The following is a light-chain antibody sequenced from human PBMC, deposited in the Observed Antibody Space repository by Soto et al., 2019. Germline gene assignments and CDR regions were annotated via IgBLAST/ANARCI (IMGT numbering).Light chain of an antibody. CDR1: SSNIGGNP. V-gene: IGLV1-44*01. J-gene: IGLJ3*02. CDR3: ATWDASVSAWV. Sequence: QSVLTQSPSASGTPGQRVTISCSGGSSNIGGNPVDWYQQFPGTAPKLLIFDSNQRPSGVPDRFSGSKSGTSASLAISGLQAEDEDDYYCATWDASVSAWVFGGGTKLTVL. CDR2: DSN.